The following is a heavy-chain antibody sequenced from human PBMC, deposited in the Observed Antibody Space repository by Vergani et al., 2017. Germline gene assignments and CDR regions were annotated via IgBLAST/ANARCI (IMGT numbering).Heavy chain of an antibody. V-gene: IGHV3-23*04. J-gene: IGHJ3*02. CDR1: GITFWKFG. CDR3: EKVGRSEVAGTFGAFDI. Sequence: EVDLVESGGGLAQPGGSLRLSCEASGITFWKFGMHWVRQGPGKGLEWVSTLSASDRRTHYADSVKGRFTISRENSKNTLFLHMNSLRPEDTAVYYFEKVGRSEVAGTFGAFDIWGQGKMVTVSS. D-gene: IGHD6-19*01. CDR2: LSASDRRT.